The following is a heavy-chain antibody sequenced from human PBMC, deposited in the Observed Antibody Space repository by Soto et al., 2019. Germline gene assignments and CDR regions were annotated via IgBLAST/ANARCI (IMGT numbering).Heavy chain of an antibody. D-gene: IGHD4-17*01. V-gene: IGHV3-13*04. J-gene: IGHJ6*02. CDR3: ARELRNPYYYYGMDV. CDR2: IGTAGDT. Sequence: GGSLRLSCAASGFPFSSYDMHWVRQATGKGLEWVSAIGTAGDTYYPGSVKGRFTISRENAKNSLYLQMNSLRAGDTAVYYCARELRNPYYYYGMDVWGQGTTVTVSS. CDR1: GFPFSSYD.